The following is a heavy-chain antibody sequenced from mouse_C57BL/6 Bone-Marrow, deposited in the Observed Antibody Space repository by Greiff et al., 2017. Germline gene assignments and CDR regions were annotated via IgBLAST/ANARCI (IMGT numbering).Heavy chain of an antibody. V-gene: IGHV1-9*01. CDR1: GYTFTGYW. D-gene: IGHD1-1*01. CDR3: ARESYYYGSSAWFAY. CDR2: ILPGSGST. J-gene: IGHJ3*01. Sequence: QVQLQQSGAELMKPGASVTLSCKATGYTFTGYWIEWVKQRPGPGLEWIGEILPGSGSTNYNETFKGKATFTAATSSNTAYMQLSSLTTEDSAIYYCARESYYYGSSAWFAYWGQGTLVTVSA.